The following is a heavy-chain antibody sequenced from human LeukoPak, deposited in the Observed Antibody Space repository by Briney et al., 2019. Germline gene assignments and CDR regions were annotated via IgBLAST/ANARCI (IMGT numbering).Heavy chain of an antibody. D-gene: IGHD6-19*01. Sequence: GGSLRLSCAASGFTFRSYWMHWVRQAPGKGVVWVSLIHSDGRTTNYADSVKGRFTISRDNAKNTLFLQMNSLRADDTAVYYCARGRGWNLDYWGQGTLVTVSS. J-gene: IGHJ4*02. CDR3: ARGRGWNLDY. CDR2: IHSDGRTT. V-gene: IGHV3-74*01. CDR1: GFTFRSYW.